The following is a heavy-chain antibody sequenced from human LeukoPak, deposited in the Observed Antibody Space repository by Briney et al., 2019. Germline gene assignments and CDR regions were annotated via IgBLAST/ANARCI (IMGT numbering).Heavy chain of an antibody. J-gene: IGHJ4*02. CDR3: AREGVFSSTSYYGFSDY. CDR2: IYTSGST. V-gene: IGHV4-4*07. D-gene: IGHD2-2*01. CDR1: GCSISSYY. Sequence: PSETLSLTCTASGCSISSYYWTWIRQPAGKGLEWIWHIYTSGSTNYYPSLKSRVTMSVDTSKNQFSLKLSSVTAADTAVYYCAREGVFSSTSYYGFSDYWGQGTLVTVSS.